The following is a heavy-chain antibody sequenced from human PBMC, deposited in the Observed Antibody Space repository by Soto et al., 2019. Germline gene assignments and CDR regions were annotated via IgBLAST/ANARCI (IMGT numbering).Heavy chain of an antibody. CDR1: GFTFSDYY. J-gene: IGHJ6*02. CDR2: ISSSGRTI. Sequence: GVPTLSCAASGFTFSDYYMSWIRQAPGKGLEWVSYISSSGRTIYYADSVKGRFTISRDNAKNSLYLQMNSLRAEDTAVYSCAGKDYYYYGMDVWGQGPTVTVSS. V-gene: IGHV3-11*01. CDR3: AGKDYYYYGMDV.